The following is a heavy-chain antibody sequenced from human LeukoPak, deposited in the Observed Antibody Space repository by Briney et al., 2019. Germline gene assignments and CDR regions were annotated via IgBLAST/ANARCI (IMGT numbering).Heavy chain of an antibody. J-gene: IGHJ4*02. D-gene: IGHD3-10*01. CDR3: AKDERFGEFPLGTFDC. CDR2: ISGSGGST. V-gene: IGHV3-23*01. CDR1: GFTFSSYS. Sequence: GGSLRLSCTASGFTFSSYSMSWVRQAPGKGLEWVSAISGSGGSTYYADSVKGRFTISRDNSKNTLYLQMNSLRAEDTAVYYCAKDERFGEFPLGTFDCWGQGTLVTVSS.